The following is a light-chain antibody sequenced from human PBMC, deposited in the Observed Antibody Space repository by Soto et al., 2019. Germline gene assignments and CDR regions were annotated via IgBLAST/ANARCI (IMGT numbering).Light chain of an antibody. CDR2: GAS. J-gene: IGKJ4*01. CDR3: QQDGTSPPT. V-gene: IGKV3-20*01. Sequence: EIVLTQSPGTLSLSPGERATLSCRASQSLSSTYLAWYQQKPGQAPRLLIYGASSRATGIPDRFIGSGSATDFTLTISRLEPEDFAVYHCQQDGTSPPTFGGGTKVEI. CDR1: QSLSSTY.